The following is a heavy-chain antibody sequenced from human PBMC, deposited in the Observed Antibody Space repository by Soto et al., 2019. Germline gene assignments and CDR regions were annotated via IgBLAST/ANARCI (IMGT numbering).Heavy chain of an antibody. Sequence: EVQLLESGGGLVQPGGSLRLSCAASGFTFSNYALSWVRQAPGRGLEWVSGLGRSGRDTYYADSAKGRFTISRDNTKNTLYLQMNSLRAEDTAIYYCAKELARHYDFDYWGQGTLVTVSS. CDR2: LGRSGRDT. J-gene: IGHJ4*02. D-gene: IGHD1-1*01. CDR3: AKELARHYDFDY. CDR1: GFTFSNYA. V-gene: IGHV3-23*01.